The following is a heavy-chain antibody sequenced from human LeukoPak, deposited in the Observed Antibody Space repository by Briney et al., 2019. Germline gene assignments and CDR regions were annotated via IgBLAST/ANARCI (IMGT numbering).Heavy chain of an antibody. CDR3: AKLGGYSGYDPRIAAAGYFDY. D-gene: IGHD5-12*01. J-gene: IGHJ4*02. CDR2: IRYDGSNK. V-gene: IGHV3-30*02. CDR1: GFTFSSYG. Sequence: PGGSLRLSCAASGFTFSSYGMHWVHQAPGKGLEWVAFIRYDGSNKYYADSVKGRFTISRDNSKNTLYLQMNSLRAEDTAVYYCAKLGGYSGYDPRIAAAGYFDYWGQGTLVTASS.